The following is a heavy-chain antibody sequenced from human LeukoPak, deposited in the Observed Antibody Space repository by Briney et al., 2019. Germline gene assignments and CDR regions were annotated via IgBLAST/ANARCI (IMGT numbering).Heavy chain of an antibody. D-gene: IGHD3-22*01. CDR2: MSSGGSTI. V-gene: IGHV3-11*01. Sequence: GGSLRLSCATSGFTFSDYYMSWIRQAPGKGLEYVSCMSSGGSTIYYADSVKGRFTISRDNAKNSLYLQMNSLRAEDTAVYYCARRLNYYNSSGYRPTDFDYWGQGTLVSVSS. CDR3: ARRLNYYNSSGYRPTDFDY. J-gene: IGHJ4*02. CDR1: GFTFSDYY.